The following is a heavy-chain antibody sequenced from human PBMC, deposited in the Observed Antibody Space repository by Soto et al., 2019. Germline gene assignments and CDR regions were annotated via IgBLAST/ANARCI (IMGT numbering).Heavy chain of an antibody. J-gene: IGHJ3*02. CDR1: GGSISSYC. Sequence: SETLSLTCTVSGGSISSYCWSWIRQPPGKGLEWIGYIYYSGSTNYNPSLKSRVTISVDTSKNQFSLKLSSVTAADTAVYYCARVGYYDSSGVGAFDIWGQGTMVTVSS. CDR2: IYYSGST. V-gene: IGHV4-59*01. D-gene: IGHD3-22*01. CDR3: ARVGYYDSSGVGAFDI.